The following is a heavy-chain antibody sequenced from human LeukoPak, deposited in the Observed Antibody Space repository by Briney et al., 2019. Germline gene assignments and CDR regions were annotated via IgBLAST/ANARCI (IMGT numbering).Heavy chain of an antibody. V-gene: IGHV1-2*02. D-gene: IGHD4-17*01. CDR3: ARVDYAFDY. J-gene: IGHJ4*02. CDR1: GYTFTGYY. Sequence: ASVKVSCKASGYTFTGYYIHWVRQAPGQGLEWMGWINPHSGGTNYAQKFQGGVTMTRDTSFTTVYMEVSRLTSDDTAVYYCARVDYAFDYWGQGTLVTVSS. CDR2: INPHSGGT.